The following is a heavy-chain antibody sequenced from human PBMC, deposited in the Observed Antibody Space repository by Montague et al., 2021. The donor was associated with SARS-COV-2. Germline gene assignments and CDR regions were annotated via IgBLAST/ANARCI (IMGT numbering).Heavy chain of an antibody. V-gene: IGHV4-59*08. CDR3: ARLEAGDCSGGSCYSSWFAP. CDR1: GGSISSYY. J-gene: IGHJ5*02. CDR2: IYYSGST. Sequence: SETLSLTCTVSGGSISSYYWSWIRQPPGKGLEWMGYIYYSGSTNYNPSLKSRVTISVDTSKNQFSLKLSSVTAADTAVYYCARLEAGDCSGGSCYSSWFAPWGQGTLVTVSS. D-gene: IGHD2-15*01.